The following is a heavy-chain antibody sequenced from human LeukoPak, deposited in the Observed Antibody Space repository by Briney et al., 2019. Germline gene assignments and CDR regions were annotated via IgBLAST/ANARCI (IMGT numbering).Heavy chain of an antibody. CDR1: GGSISSYY. CDR3: ARGYSGSYRSPYGY. Sequence: PSETLSLTCTVSGGSISSYYWSWIRQTPGKGLEWIGYIYYSGSTNFNPSLKSRVTISVDTSKNQFSLKMSSVTAADTAVYFCARGYSGSYRSPYGYWGQGTLVTVSS. D-gene: IGHD1-26*01. CDR2: IYYSGST. V-gene: IGHV4-59*01. J-gene: IGHJ4*02.